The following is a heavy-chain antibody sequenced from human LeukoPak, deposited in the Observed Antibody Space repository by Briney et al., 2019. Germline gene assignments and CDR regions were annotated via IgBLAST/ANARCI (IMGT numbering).Heavy chain of an antibody. CDR1: GFTLSGYE. CDR2: ISSGGSSI. Sequence: GGSLRLSCAASGFTLSGYEMNWVRQAPGKGLEWVSSISSGGSSIYYVDSVKGRFTISRDNAKTSLYLQMNSLRAEDTATYYCARSFGDTYYWYFGLWGRGTLLTVSS. D-gene: IGHD4-17*01. V-gene: IGHV3-48*03. CDR3: ARSFGDTYYWYFGL. J-gene: IGHJ2*01.